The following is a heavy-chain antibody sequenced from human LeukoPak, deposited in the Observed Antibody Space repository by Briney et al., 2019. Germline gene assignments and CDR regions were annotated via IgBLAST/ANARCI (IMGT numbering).Heavy chain of an antibody. CDR1: GFTFSSYA. D-gene: IGHD3-22*01. Sequence: PGGSLTLSCAASGFTFSSYAMSWVRQAPGKGLEWVSAISGSGGSTYYADSVKGRFTISRDNSKNTLYLQMNSLRAEDTAVYYCAKQAYYYDSSGYYFDYWGQGTLVTVSS. CDR2: ISGSGGST. CDR3: AKQAYYYDSSGYYFDY. J-gene: IGHJ4*02. V-gene: IGHV3-23*01.